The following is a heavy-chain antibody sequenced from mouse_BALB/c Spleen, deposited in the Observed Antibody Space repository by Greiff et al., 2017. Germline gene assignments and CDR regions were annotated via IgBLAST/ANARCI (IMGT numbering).Heavy chain of an antibody. J-gene: IGHJ4*01. Sequence: EVQLVESGGGLVKPGGSLKLSCAASGFTFSSYAMSWVRQTPEKRLEWVASISSGGSTYYPDSVKGRFTISRDNARNILYLQMSSLRSEDTAMYYCAREGLDYWGQGTSVTVSA. CDR3: AREGLDY. V-gene: IGHV5-6-5*01. CDR1: GFTFSSYA. CDR2: ISSGGST.